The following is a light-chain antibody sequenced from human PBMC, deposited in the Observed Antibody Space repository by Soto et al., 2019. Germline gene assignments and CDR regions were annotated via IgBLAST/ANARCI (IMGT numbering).Light chain of an antibody. CDR3: QQYNNWPPLT. J-gene: IGKJ4*01. V-gene: IGKV3-15*01. Sequence: EIVMTQSPATLSASPGERATLSCRASQSVSSNLAWYQQKPGQGPRLLIYGASTRATGIPARFSGSGSGIEFTLTISSLQSEDFAVYYCQQYNNWPPLTFGGGTKVEIK. CDR2: GAS. CDR1: QSVSSN.